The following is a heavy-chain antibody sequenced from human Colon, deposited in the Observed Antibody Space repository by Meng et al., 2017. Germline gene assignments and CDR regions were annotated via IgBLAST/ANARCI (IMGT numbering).Heavy chain of an antibody. CDR3: AKGVANDMVDWFDP. D-gene: IGHD3-10*01. Sequence: GESLKISCAASGFTFSSYAMSWVRQAPGKGLEWVATITGDGHQTFYTESVRGRFTISRDNSKDTVFLHLNSLRAEDTAIYYCAKGVANDMVDWFDPWGQGTQVTVSS. CDR1: GFTFSSYA. CDR2: ITGDGHQT. J-gene: IGHJ5*02. V-gene: IGHV3-23*01.